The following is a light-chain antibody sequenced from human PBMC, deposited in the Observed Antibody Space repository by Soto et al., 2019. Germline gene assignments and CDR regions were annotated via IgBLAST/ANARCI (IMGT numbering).Light chain of an antibody. J-gene: IGLJ2*01. Sequence: SVLTQPPSVSAAPGQRVTISCTGSSSNIGAGYDVHWYQQVPGTAPKLLIYDNNNRPSGVPDRFSGSKSGTSASLAITGLQAEDEADYYCQSYDSSQSAWVFGGGTKLTVL. CDR1: SSNIGAGYD. V-gene: IGLV1-40*01. CDR3: QSYDSSQSAWV. CDR2: DNN.